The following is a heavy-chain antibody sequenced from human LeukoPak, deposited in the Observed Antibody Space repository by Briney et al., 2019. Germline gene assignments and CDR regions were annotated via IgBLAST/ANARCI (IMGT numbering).Heavy chain of an antibody. CDR3: ATAPLVAATYPWFDP. J-gene: IGHJ5*02. CDR2: FDPDDGET. V-gene: IGHV1-24*01. CDR1: GYTLTELF. D-gene: IGHD2-15*01. Sequence: GASVKVSCKVSGYTLTELFMHWVREAPGKRLEWMEGFDPDDGETIYAQKYQGRVTVSEEASTDTAYMELSSLRSEDKAVYHCATAPLVAATYPWFDPWGQGTLVTVSS.